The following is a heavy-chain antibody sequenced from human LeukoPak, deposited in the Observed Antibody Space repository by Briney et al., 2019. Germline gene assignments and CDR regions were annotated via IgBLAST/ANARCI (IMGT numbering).Heavy chain of an antibody. CDR3: ARVAMGYYDFWSGYSGAFDI. CDR1: GYTFTSYD. Sequence: SVKVSCKASGYTFTSYDINWVRQATGQGLEWMGGIIPIFGTANYAQKLQGRVTITADESTSTAYMELSSLRSEDTAVYYCARVAMGYYDFWSGYSGAFDIWGQGTMVTVSS. V-gene: IGHV1-69*13. CDR2: IIPIFGTA. J-gene: IGHJ3*02. D-gene: IGHD3-3*01.